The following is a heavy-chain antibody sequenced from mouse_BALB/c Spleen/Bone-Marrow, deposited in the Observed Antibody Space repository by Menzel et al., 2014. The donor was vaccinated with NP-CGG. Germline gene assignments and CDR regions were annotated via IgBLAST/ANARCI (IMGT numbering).Heavy chain of an antibody. CDR2: IDPANGNT. CDR1: GFNIKDTY. D-gene: IGHD1-1*01. Sequence: VQLQQPGAELVKPGASVKSSCTASGFNIKDTYMHWVKQRPEQGLEWIGRIDPANGNTKYDPKFQGKATITADTSSSTAYLQLNSLTSEDTAVYYCARYYYGTRYYFDYWGQGTTLTVSS. J-gene: IGHJ2*01. V-gene: IGHV14-3*02. CDR3: ARYYYGTRYYFDY.